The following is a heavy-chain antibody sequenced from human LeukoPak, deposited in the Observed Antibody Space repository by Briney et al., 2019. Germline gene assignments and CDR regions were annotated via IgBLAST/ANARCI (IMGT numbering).Heavy chain of an antibody. CDR3: ARALYNWNDVGNDY. CDR2: INPNSGGT. CDR1: GYTFTDYY. D-gene: IGHD1-1*01. V-gene: IGHV1-2*02. J-gene: IGHJ4*02. Sequence: ASVKVSCKASGYTFTDYYMHWVRQAPGQGLEWMGWINPNSGGTNYAQKFQDRVTMTRDTSISTAYMELSTLRSDDTAVYYCARALYNWNDVGNDYWGQGTLVTVSS.